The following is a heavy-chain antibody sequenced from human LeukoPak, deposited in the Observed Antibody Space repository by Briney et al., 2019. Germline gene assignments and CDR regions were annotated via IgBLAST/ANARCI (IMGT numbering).Heavy chain of an antibody. J-gene: IGHJ6*03. D-gene: IGHD2-21*01. V-gene: IGHV1-18*01. Sequence: ASVKVSCKASGYTFTSYGISWVRQAPGQGLEWMGWIGAYNGNTNYAQKLQGRVTMTTDTSTSTAYMELRSLRSDDTAVYYCARQVFSYYYMDVWGKGTTVTVSS. CDR1: GYTFTSYG. CDR2: IGAYNGNT. CDR3: ARQVFSYYYMDV.